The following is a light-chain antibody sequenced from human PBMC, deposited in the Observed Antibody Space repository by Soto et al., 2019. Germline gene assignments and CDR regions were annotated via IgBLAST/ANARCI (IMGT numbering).Light chain of an antibody. V-gene: IGKV3-15*01. CDR3: QQYNYWPPWT. J-gene: IGKJ1*01. CDR1: QSVRSN. CDR2: DAS. Sequence: EIMMTQSPATLSVSPGERATLSCRASQSVRSNLAWYQQKPGQAPRLLMYDASTRATGIPARFSGSGSGTEFTLTISSLQSEDFAVYYCQQYNYWPPWTFGQGTKVDI.